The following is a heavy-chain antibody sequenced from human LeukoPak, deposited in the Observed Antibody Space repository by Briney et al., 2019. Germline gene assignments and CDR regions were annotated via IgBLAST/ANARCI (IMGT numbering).Heavy chain of an antibody. V-gene: IGHV4-30-2*01. J-gene: IGHJ4*02. CDR1: GGSISSGGYS. CDR2: IYHSGST. CDR3: ARESMSPEGYYFDY. Sequence: PSETLSLTCAVSGGSISSGGYSWSWIRQPPGKGLEWIGYIYHSGSTYYNPSLKSRVTISVDRSKNQFSLKLSSVTAADTAVYYCARESMSPEGYYFDYWGQGTLVTVSS. D-gene: IGHD2/OR15-2a*01.